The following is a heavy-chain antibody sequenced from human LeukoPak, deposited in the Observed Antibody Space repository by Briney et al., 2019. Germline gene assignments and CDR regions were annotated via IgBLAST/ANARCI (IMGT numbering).Heavy chain of an antibody. Sequence: ASVKVSCKASGYTFTDYYMHWVRQALGQGLEWMGWINPNSGGTIYAQKFQGRVTMTRDTSISTAYMELSRLRSDDTAVYYCARDRTISLGTSKEVMYITIFDYWGQGTLVTVSS. CDR1: GYTFTDYY. V-gene: IGHV1-2*02. CDR3: ARDRTISLGTSKEVMYITIFDY. J-gene: IGHJ4*02. CDR2: INPNSGGT. D-gene: IGHD3-3*01.